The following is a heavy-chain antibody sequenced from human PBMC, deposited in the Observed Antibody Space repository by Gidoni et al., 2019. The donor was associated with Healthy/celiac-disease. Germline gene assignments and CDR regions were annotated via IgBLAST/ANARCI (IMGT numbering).Heavy chain of an antibody. V-gene: IGHV4-30-2*01. CDR2: IYHSGST. D-gene: IGHD3-3*01. CDR3: ARATIFGVEERTCWFDP. J-gene: IGHJ5*02. CDR1: GGSISSGGYS. Sequence: QLQLQESGSGLVKPSQTLSLTCAVSGGSISSGGYSWSWIRQPPGKGLEWIGYIYHSGSTYYNPSLKSRVTISVDRSKNQFSLKLSSVTAADTAVYYCARATIFGVEERTCWFDPWGQGTLVTVSS.